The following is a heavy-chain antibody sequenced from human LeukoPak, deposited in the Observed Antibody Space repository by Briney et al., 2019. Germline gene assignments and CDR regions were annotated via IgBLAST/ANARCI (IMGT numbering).Heavy chain of an antibody. CDR2: IYYSGST. V-gene: IGHV4-39*01. D-gene: IGHD6-25*01. Sequence: SETLSLTCTVSGDSISSSSYYWGWIRRPPGKGLEWIGSIYYSGSTYYNPSLKSRVTISVDTSKNQFSLKLSSVTAADTAVYYCARTLVSIAAATGFDYWGQGTLVTVSS. J-gene: IGHJ4*02. CDR3: ARTLVSIAAATGFDY. CDR1: GDSISSSSYY.